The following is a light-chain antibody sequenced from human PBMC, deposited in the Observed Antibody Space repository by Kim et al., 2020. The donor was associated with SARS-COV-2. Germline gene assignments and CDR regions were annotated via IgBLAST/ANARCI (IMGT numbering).Light chain of an antibody. CDR1: QSVSTN. CDR2: DAS. Sequence: EIVMTQSPPTLSVSPGERATLSCMASQSVSTNLVWYQQRPGQAPRLLIYDASTRATGIPARFSGSGSGTEFTLTISSLQSEDFAVYYCQQYNNFRTFGQGTKVDIK. CDR3: QQYNNFRT. V-gene: IGKV3-15*01. J-gene: IGKJ1*01.